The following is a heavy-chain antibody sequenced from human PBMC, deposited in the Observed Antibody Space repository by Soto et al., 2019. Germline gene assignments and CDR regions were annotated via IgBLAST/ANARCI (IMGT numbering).Heavy chain of an antibody. Sequence: SETLSLTCTVSGGSITSGGYYCSWLRQHPGKGLEWIGHIHYSGTTYYNPSLKSRVTISVDTSKNQFSLNLSSVTAADTAVYYCARDLRVAEDLVRSYYYYSMDVWGQGTTVTVSS. CDR2: IHYSGTT. V-gene: IGHV4-31*03. J-gene: IGHJ6*02. CDR3: ARDLRVAEDLVRSYYYYSMDV. CDR1: GGSITSGGYY. D-gene: IGHD6-19*01.